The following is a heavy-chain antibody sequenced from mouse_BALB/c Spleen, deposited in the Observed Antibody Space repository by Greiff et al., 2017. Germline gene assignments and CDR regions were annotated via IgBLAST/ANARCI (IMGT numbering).Heavy chain of an antibody. D-gene: IGHD1-2*01. V-gene: IGHV7-3*02. J-gene: IGHJ3*01. CDR3: ARDYYGYGFAY. CDR2: IRNKANGYTT. Sequence: EVQLKESGGGLVQPGGSLRLSCATSGFTFTDYYMSWVRQPPGKALEWLGFIRNKANGYTTEYSASVKGRFTISRDNSQSILYLQMNTLRAEDSATYYCARDYYGYGFAYWGQGTLVTVSA. CDR1: GFTFTDYY.